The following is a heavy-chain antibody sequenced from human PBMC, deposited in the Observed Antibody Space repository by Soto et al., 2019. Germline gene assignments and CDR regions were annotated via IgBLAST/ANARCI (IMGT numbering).Heavy chain of an antibody. V-gene: IGHV3-33*01. Sequence: QVQLVESGGGVVQPGRSLRLSCAASGFTFSSYGMHWVRQAPGKGLEWVAVIWYDGSNKYYADSVKGRFTISRDNSKNTLYLRMNSLRAEDTAVYYCARDRDYGSGSYLPYWGQGTLVTVSS. J-gene: IGHJ4*02. CDR2: IWYDGSNK. D-gene: IGHD3-10*01. CDR3: ARDRDYGSGSYLPY. CDR1: GFTFSSYG.